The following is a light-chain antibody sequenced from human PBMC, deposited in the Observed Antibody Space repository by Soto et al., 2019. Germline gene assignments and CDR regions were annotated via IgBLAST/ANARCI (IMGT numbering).Light chain of an antibody. Sequence: QSALTQPASVSGSPGQSITISCTGSSSDVGSYNLVSWYHQYPGKAPKLMIFEVNKRPSGVSNRVSASKSGNTASLTISGLQAEDEADYYCWSYAGRRTFEVFGGGTKVTVL. CDR1: SSDVGSYNL. CDR3: WSYAGRRTFEV. J-gene: IGLJ2*01. CDR2: EVN. V-gene: IGLV2-23*02.